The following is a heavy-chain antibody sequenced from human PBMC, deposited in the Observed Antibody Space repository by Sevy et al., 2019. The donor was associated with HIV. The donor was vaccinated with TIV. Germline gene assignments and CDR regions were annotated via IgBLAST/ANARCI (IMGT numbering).Heavy chain of an antibody. CDR2: INPGGGTT. D-gene: IGHD3-16*01. J-gene: IGHJ4*02. CDR1: GYIFTNYY. CDR3: ARARDWGGTLHEEGY. Sequence: ASVKVSCKASGYIFTNYYMHWVKQAPGQGLEWMGVINPGGGTTIYAQKFQDRVTITRDTSTTTVYMELNNLKSDDTAVYYCARARDWGGTLHEEGYWGQGTLVTVSS. V-gene: IGHV1-46*01.